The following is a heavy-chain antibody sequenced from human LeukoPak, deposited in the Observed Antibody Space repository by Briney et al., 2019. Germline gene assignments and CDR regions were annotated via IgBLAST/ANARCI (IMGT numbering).Heavy chain of an antibody. Sequence: GGSLRLSCAASGFTFSAYAMSWVRQAPGKGLEWVSFITSSGTLTNYADSVKGRFTVSRDNAKNSLYLQMNSLRDEDTAVYYCARGGSGSYYPYWGQGTVVTVSS. J-gene: IGHJ4*02. D-gene: IGHD1-26*01. CDR2: ITSSGTLT. CDR3: ARGGSGSYYPY. V-gene: IGHV3-48*02. CDR1: GFTFSAYA.